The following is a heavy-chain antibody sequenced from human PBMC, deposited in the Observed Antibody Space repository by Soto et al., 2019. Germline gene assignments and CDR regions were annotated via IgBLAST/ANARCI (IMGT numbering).Heavy chain of an antibody. J-gene: IGHJ6*02. D-gene: IGHD1-26*01. CDR2: ISGSGGST. Sequence: GGSLRLSCAASGFTFSSYVMSWVRQAPGKGLEWVSAISGSGGSTYCADSVKGRFTISRDNSKNTLFMQMNRLRAEDTAVYYCAKTVYSGGSLQYYTGMDVWGQGTTVTVSS. V-gene: IGHV3-23*01. CDR3: AKTVYSGGSLQYYTGMDV. CDR1: GFTFSSYV.